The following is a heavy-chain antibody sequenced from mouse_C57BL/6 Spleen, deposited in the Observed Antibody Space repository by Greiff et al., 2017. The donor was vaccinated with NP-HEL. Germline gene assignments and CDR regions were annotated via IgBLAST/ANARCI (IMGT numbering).Heavy chain of an antibody. D-gene: IGHD2-4*01. Sequence: EVQLVESGGGLVKPGGSLKLSCAASGFTFSSYAMSWVRQTPEKRLEWVATISDGGSYTYYPDNVKGRFTISRDNAKNNLYLQMSHLKSEDTAMDYWARGGITTDYYAMDYWGQGTSVTVSS. V-gene: IGHV5-4*01. CDR3: ARGGITTDYYAMDY. CDR2: ISDGGSYT. CDR1: GFTFSSYA. J-gene: IGHJ4*01.